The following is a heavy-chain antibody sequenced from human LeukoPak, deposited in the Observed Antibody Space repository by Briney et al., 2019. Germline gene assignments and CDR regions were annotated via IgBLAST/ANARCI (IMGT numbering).Heavy chain of an antibody. CDR1: GFTFSTYW. D-gene: IGHD2-2*02. CDR3: ARGYCSSTNCYKNWFDP. Sequence: GGSLRLSCAASGFTFSTYWMNWVRQAPGKGLEWVANIKHDGSEINYMDSVKGRFTISRDNAKNSLHLQMTSLRTEDTAVYYCARGYCSSTNCYKNWFDPWGQGTLVTVSS. V-gene: IGHV3-7*05. CDR2: IKHDGSEI. J-gene: IGHJ5*02.